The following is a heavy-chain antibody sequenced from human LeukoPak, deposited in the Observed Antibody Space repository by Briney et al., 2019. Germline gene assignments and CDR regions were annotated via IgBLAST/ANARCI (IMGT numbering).Heavy chain of an antibody. CDR3: ARDRRGAEVVPAALGDD. CDR1: GGSFSGYY. D-gene: IGHD2-2*01. J-gene: IGHJ4*02. V-gene: IGHV4-34*01. CDR2: INHSGST. Sequence: PSETLSLTCAVYGGSFSGYYWSWIRQPPGKGLEWIGEINHSGSTNYNPSLKSRVTISVETSKNQFSLKLSSVTAADTAVYYCARDRRGAEVVPAALGDDWGQGTLVTVSS.